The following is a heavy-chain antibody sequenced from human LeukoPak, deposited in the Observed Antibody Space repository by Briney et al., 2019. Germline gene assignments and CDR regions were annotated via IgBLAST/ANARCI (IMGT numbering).Heavy chain of an antibody. Sequence: PGGSLRLSCAASGFTYSDYYMSWIRQAPGKGLEWVSYISSSGSTIYYADSVKGRFTISRDNAKNSLYLQMNSLRAEDTAVYYCARVLVDLDYYYYYMDVWGKGTTVTVSS. CDR3: ARVLVDLDYYYYYMDV. CDR2: ISSSGSTI. V-gene: IGHV3-11*04. J-gene: IGHJ6*03. D-gene: IGHD3-9*01. CDR1: GFTYSDYY.